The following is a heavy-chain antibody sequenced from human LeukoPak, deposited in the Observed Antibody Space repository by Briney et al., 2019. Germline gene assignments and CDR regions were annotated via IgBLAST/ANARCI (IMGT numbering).Heavy chain of an antibody. V-gene: IGHV4-30-4*01. CDR3: ARAPTDDAFDI. J-gene: IGHJ3*02. CDR2: IYYSGST. Sequence: SETLSLTCTVSGGSISSGDYYWSWIRQPPGKGLEWIGYIYYSGSTYYNPSLKSRVTISVDTSKNQFSLKLSSVTAADTAVYYCARAPTDDAFDIWGLGTMVTVSS. D-gene: IGHD4-17*01. CDR1: GGSISSGDYY.